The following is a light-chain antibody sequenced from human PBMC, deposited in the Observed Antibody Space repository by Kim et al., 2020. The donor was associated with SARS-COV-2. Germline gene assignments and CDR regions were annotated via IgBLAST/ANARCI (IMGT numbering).Light chain of an antibody. J-gene: IGLJ3*02. V-gene: IGLV7-43*01. CDR3: LLYFGGFWV. CDR2: TLS. CDR1: TGAVTSAYY. Sequence: PGGTVTPSCASSTGAVTSAYYPNWFQQRPGQAPRPLIYTLSNKPSWTPARFSGSLLGGKAALTLSGVQPEDEAEYYCLLYFGGFWVFGGGTQLTVL.